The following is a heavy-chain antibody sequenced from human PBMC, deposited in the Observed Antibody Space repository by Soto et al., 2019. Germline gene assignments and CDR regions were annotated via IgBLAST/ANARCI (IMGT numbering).Heavy chain of an antibody. CDR2: ISSSSSTI. CDR1: GFTFSSYS. CDR3: AREGLSSKPTLRFLDERVSYYYYGMDV. Sequence: PGGSLRLPCAASGFTFSSYSMNWVRQAPGKGLEWVSYISSSSSTIYYADSVRGRFTISRDNAKNSLYLQMNSLRDEDTAVYYCAREGLSSKPTLRFLDERVSYYYYGMDVWGQGTTVTVSS. D-gene: IGHD3-3*01. V-gene: IGHV3-48*02. J-gene: IGHJ6*02.